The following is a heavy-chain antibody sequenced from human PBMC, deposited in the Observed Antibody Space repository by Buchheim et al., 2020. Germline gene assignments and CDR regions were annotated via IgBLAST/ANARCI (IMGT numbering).Heavy chain of an antibody. V-gene: IGHV3-23*01. Sequence: EVQVLESGGDLVQPGGSLRLSCAASGFTFSNYVMSWIRQAPGMGLEWVSGISGTGINTYYADSVKGRFTISRDNSKNTLYMPMNSLRAEDTAVYYCAKSPKSVIPSTLDYWGQGT. D-gene: IGHD2/OR15-2a*01. CDR2: ISGTGINT. CDR3: AKSPKSVIPSTLDY. J-gene: IGHJ4*02. CDR1: GFTFSNYV.